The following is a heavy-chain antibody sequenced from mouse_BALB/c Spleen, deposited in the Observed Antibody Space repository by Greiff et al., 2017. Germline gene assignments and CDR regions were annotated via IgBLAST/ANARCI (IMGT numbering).Heavy chain of an antibody. Sequence: VQLKESGAELVKPGASVKLSCTASGFNIKDTYMHWVKQRPEQGLEWIGRIDPANGNTKYDPKFQGKATITADTSSNTAYLQLSSLTSEDTAVYYCARALIHHFDYWGQGTTLTVSS. CDR3: ARALIHHFDY. V-gene: IGHV14-3*02. CDR2: IDPANGNT. CDR1: GFNIKDTY. J-gene: IGHJ2*01. D-gene: IGHD1-2*01.